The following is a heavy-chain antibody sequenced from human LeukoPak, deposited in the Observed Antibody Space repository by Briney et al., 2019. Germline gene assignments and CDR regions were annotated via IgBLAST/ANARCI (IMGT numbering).Heavy chain of an antibody. CDR3: ARSTGPIDY. V-gene: IGHV6-1*01. CDR2: TYYRSKWYT. D-gene: IGHD1-1*01. J-gene: IGHJ4*02. CDR1: GDIVSSNSAA. Sequence: SQTLSLTCAISGDIVSSNSAAWNWIRQSPSRGLEWLGRTYYRSKWYTYYAVSVKSRISINRDTSKNQISLQLNSVTPEDTAVYYCARSTGPIDYWGQGTLVTVSS.